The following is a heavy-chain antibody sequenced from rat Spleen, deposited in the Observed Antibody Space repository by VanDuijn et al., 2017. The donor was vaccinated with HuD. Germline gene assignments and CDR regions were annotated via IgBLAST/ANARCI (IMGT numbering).Heavy chain of an antibody. CDR1: GFTFNNYW. V-gene: IGHV5-31*01. J-gene: IGHJ1*01. Sequence: EVQLVESGGGLVQPGRSLKLSCVASGFTFNNYWMTWIRQTPGRGLEWVATISYDDSRTYYRDSVKGRFTISRDNGKSTLYLEMDSLRSEDMATYYCVRQGYLRDWYFDFWGPGTMVTVSS. CDR3: VRQGYLRDWYFDF. D-gene: IGHD2-7*01. CDR2: ISYDDSRT.